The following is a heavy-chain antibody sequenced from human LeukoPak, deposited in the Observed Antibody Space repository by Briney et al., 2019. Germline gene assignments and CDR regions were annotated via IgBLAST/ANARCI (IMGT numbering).Heavy chain of an antibody. J-gene: IGHJ4*02. D-gene: IGHD3-22*01. V-gene: IGHV3-21*01. Sequence: RGSLRLSCAASGFTFSSYSMNWVRQAPGKGLEWVSSYSSNNTYIYYADSVKGRFTISRDNAKNSLYLQMNSLRAEDTAVYYCARDPYYYDSSGYYGSGYYLDWGQGTLVTVSS. CDR1: GFTFSSYS. CDR2: YSSNNTYI. CDR3: ARDPYYYDSSGYYGSGYYLD.